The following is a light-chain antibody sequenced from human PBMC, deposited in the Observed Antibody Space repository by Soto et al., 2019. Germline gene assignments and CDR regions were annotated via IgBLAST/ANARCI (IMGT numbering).Light chain of an antibody. CDR3: SSYTSSSTVV. CDR1: SSDVGGYNY. V-gene: IGLV2-14*01. CDR2: EVS. J-gene: IGLJ2*01. Sequence: QSALTQPASVSGSPGQSITISCTGTSSDVGGYNYVSWYQQHPGKAPKLMIYEVSKRPSGVSNRFSGSKYGNTASLTISGLQAEDEGDYYCSSYTSSSTVVFGGGTKVTVL.